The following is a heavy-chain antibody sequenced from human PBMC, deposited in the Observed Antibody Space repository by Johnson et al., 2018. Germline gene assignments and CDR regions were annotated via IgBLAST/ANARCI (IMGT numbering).Heavy chain of an antibody. D-gene: IGHD4-11*01. CDR2: INSDGSST. J-gene: IGHJ6*02. CDR3: ASDYLCYYDYGMDV. V-gene: IGHV3-74*02. CDR1: GFTFSSYW. Sequence: EVQLVESGGGLVQPGRSLRLSCAASGFTFSSYWMHWVRQAPGKGLVWVSRINSDGSSTSYAASVKGRFTISRDNAKNTLYLQMNSLRAGDTAVYYCASDYLCYYDYGMDVWGQGTTVTVSS.